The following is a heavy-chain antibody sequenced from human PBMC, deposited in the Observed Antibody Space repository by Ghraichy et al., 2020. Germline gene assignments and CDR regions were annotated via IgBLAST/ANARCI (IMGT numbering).Heavy chain of an antibody. V-gene: IGHV3-23*01. CDR3: AKVSSGWYEGEYFDY. Sequence: GESLNISCAASGFTFSSYAMSWVRQAPGKGLEWVSAISGSGGSTYYADSVKGRFTISRDNSKNTLYLQMNSLRAEDTAVYYCAKVSSGWYEGEYFDYWGQGTLVTVSS. CDR1: GFTFSSYA. J-gene: IGHJ4*02. CDR2: ISGSGGST. D-gene: IGHD6-19*01.